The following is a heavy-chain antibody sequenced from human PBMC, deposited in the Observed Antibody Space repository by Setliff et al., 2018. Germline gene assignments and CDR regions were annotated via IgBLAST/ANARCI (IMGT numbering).Heavy chain of an antibody. Sequence: SETLSLTCTVSGGSISSGSYYWSWTRQPAGKGLEWIGRIYSSGSTKYNPSLKSRVTISGDTSKNQFSLKLSSVTAADTAVYYCARGAPGWELLSWFDPWGQGTLVTVSS. V-gene: IGHV4-61*02. D-gene: IGHD1-26*01. CDR1: GGSISSGSYY. CDR2: IYSSGST. J-gene: IGHJ5*02. CDR3: ARGAPGWELLSWFDP.